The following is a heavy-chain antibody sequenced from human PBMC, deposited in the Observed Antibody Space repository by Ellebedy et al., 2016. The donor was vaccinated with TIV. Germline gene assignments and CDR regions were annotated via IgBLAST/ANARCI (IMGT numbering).Heavy chain of an antibody. CDR1: GFTFNSYV. CDR3: VRGIHSSFDY. V-gene: IGHV3-23*01. J-gene: IGHJ4*02. Sequence: GESLKISCVASGFTFNSYVMSWVRQAPGKGLEWVSGISASGGTYYADSVKGRFTMSGDDSKTAVYLQMSSLRAEDTAVYYCVRGIHSSFDYWGQGTLVAVSS. CDR2: ISASGGT. D-gene: IGHD2-21*01.